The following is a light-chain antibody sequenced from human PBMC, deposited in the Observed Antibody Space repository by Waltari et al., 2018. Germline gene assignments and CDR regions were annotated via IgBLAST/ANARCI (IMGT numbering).Light chain of an antibody. CDR2: QAS. CDR1: QSVANR. J-gene: IGKJ1*01. Sequence: DIQMTQSPSTLSASVGDKVTITCRASQSVANRVAWYRQKPGEAPKVLIYQASTLETGVPSRFSGSGSGTEFTLTISRLQPDDFARYXXQQHNNSWTFGQGTTVEVK. V-gene: IGKV1-5*03. CDR3: QQHNNSWT.